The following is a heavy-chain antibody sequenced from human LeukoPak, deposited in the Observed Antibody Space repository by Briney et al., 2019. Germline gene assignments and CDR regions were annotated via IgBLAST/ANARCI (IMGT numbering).Heavy chain of an antibody. CDR3: ARWSAVTDAVDY. CDR1: GFTFNSHS. V-gene: IGHV3-48*04. D-gene: IGHD4-17*01. J-gene: IGHJ4*02. Sequence: GGSLRLSRAASGFTFNSHSMNWVRQAPQKGLEWISYISSSGNTIYYRDSVKGRFTISRDNAKNSLYLQMNNLRAEDTAVYFCARWSAVTDAVDYWGQGTLVTVSS. CDR2: ISSSGNTI.